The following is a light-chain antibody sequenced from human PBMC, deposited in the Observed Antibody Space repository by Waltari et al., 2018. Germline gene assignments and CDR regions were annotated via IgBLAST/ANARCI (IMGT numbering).Light chain of an antibody. CDR1: TGAVTSGHS. CDR3: LLWYSGARWV. J-gene: IGLJ3*02. Sequence: QAVVTQEPSLTVSTGGTVTLTCGSSTGAVTSGHSPYWFQQKHGQVPRTLIYDTTNKHSWTPARFSGSLLGGKAALTLSGAQPEDEADYYCLLWYSGARWVFGGGTNLSVL. V-gene: IGLV7-46*01. CDR2: DTT.